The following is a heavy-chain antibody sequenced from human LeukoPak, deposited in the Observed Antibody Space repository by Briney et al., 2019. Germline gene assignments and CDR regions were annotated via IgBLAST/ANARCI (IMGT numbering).Heavy chain of an antibody. Sequence: PSETLSLTCTVSGVSISSYYWSWIRQPPGKGLERIGNIYYSGSTNYNPSLKSRVTISVDTSKNQFSLKLSSVTAADTAVYYCARRGSIPTLDYWGQGTLVTVSS. CDR1: GVSISSYY. CDR2: IYYSGST. D-gene: IGHD6-13*01. CDR3: ARRGSIPTLDY. J-gene: IGHJ4*02. V-gene: IGHV4-59*08.